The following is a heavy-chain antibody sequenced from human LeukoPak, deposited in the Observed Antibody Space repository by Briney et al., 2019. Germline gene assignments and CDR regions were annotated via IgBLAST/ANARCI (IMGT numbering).Heavy chain of an antibody. CDR1: GFTFSSYA. D-gene: IGHD6-19*01. Sequence: GGSLRLSCAAAGFTFSSYAMSWVRQAPGKGLEWVSAISGSGGSTYYADSVKGRFTISRDNSKNTLYLQMNSLRAEDTAVYYCAKFPSRWLEGGWGQGTLVTVSS. V-gene: IGHV3-23*01. J-gene: IGHJ4*02. CDR3: AKFPSRWLEGG. CDR2: ISGSGGST.